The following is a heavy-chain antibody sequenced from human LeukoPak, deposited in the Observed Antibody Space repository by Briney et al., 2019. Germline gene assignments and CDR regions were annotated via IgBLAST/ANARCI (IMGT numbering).Heavy chain of an antibody. CDR2: IYYSGST. Sequence: SETLSLTCTVSGGSISSYYWSWIRQPPGKGLEWIGYIYYSGSTNYNPSLKSRVTISVDTSKNQISLKLSSVTAAYTAVYYCARINRLKDWYFDLWGRGTLVTVSS. D-gene: IGHD1-14*01. V-gene: IGHV4-59*01. CDR3: ARINRLKDWYFDL. J-gene: IGHJ2*01. CDR1: GGSISSYY.